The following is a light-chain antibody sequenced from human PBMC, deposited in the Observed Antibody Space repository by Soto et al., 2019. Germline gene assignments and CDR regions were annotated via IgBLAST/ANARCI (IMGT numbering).Light chain of an antibody. CDR2: AAS. J-gene: IGKJ4*01. CDR3: QQTNSFTPT. V-gene: IGKV1-12*01. CDR1: QGINSW. Sequence: DIQMTQSPSSVSASVGDRVTITCRASQGINSWLAWYQQKPGKAPKLLIYAASSLKSGVPSRFSGSGSGTNFTIPISSLQPEDFAPYYCQQTNSFTPTFGGGTKVEIK.